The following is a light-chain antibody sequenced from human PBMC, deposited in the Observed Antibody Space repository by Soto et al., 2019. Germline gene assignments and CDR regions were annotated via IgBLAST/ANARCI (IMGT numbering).Light chain of an antibody. CDR3: QQTYSTPLT. Sequence: DIPMTQSPSSLSASVGDRVTITCRASQSISTYLNWYLQPPGKAPKLLIYTASSLQSGVPSRFSGSGSGTDFTLTISSLQPEDFATYYCQQTYSTPLTFGGGTKVEIK. J-gene: IGKJ4*01. V-gene: IGKV1-39*01. CDR1: QSISTY. CDR2: TAS.